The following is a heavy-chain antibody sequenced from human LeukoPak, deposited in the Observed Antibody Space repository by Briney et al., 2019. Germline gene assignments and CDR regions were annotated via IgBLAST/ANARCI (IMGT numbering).Heavy chain of an antibody. CDR2: IYYSGST. V-gene: IGHV4-39*01. CDR3: ARQSPAEISIFGVVIQGGAFDI. Sequence: SETLSLTCTVSGGSISSSSYYWGWIRQPPGKGLEWIGSIYYSGSTYYNPSLKSRVTISVDTSKNQFSLKLSSVTAADTAVYYCARQSPAEISIFGVVIQGGAFDIWGQGTMVTVSS. CDR1: GGSISSSSYY. J-gene: IGHJ3*02. D-gene: IGHD3-3*01.